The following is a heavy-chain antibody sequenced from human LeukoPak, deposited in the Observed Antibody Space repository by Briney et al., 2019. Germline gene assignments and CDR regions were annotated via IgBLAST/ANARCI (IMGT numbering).Heavy chain of an antibody. CDR1: GGSISSYY. CDR2: IYYSGST. V-gene: IGHV4-59*08. D-gene: IGHD3-22*01. Sequence: SETLSLTCTVSGGSISSYYWSWIRQPPGKGLEWIGYIYYSGSTNYNPSLKSRVTISVDTSKNQFSLKLSSVTAADTAVYYCARRPLNYYDSSGHDYYFDYWGQGTLVTVSS. CDR3: ARRPLNYYDSSGHDYYFDY. J-gene: IGHJ4*02.